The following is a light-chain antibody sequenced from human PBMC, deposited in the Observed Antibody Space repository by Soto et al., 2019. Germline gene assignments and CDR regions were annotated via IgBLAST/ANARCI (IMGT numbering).Light chain of an antibody. CDR1: NSNIGRNY. CDR3: AAWDDTLSGLV. Sequence: QSVLTQPPSASGTPGQTVTISCSGRNSNIGRNYVYWYQQLPGTAPRLLMYRADQRPSGVPDRFSGSKSGTSASLAISGLRSEDEADYYCAAWDDTLSGLVFGGGTKVTVL. CDR2: RAD. V-gene: IGLV1-47*01. J-gene: IGLJ2*01.